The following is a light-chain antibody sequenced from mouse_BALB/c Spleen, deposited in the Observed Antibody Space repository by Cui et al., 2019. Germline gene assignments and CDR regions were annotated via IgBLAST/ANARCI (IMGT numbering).Light chain of an antibody. CDR3: QQYYPIFT. J-gene: IGKJ4*01. V-gene: IGKV8-30*01. CDR2: WAS. Sequence: DIVMSQSPTSLVVSVGEKVTMSCKSSQSLLYSSNQKNYLAWYQQKPGQSPKLLIYWASTRESGVPDRFTGGGSGTDFTLTISSVKAEDLAVYYCQQYYPIFTFGSGTKLEIK. CDR1: QSLLYSSNQKNY.